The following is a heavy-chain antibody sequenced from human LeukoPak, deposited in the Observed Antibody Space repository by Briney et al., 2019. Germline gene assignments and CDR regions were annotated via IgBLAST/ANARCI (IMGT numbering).Heavy chain of an antibody. J-gene: IGHJ4*02. D-gene: IGHD2-15*01. CDR3: ARRAGEYSRPYDY. V-gene: IGHV3-53*01. CDR1: GFTVSSNS. CDR2: IYSGSNT. Sequence: PGGSLRLSCTVSGFTVSSNSWSWVRQAPGKGLEWVSFIYSGSNTHYSDSVKGRFTISRDNSKNTLYLQMNSLRAEDTAIYYCARRAGEYSRPYDYWGQGTLVTVSS.